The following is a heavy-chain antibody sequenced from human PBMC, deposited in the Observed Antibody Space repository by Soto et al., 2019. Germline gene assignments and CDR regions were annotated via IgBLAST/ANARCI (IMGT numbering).Heavy chain of an antibody. D-gene: IGHD4-17*01. V-gene: IGHV4-39*01. CDR2: IFYGGGIGVA. J-gene: IGHJ5*02. Sequence: PSETVSRTPCVSDSNFSSLQYYWSWTRPHSGKGLVWIGNIFYGGGIGVAYYSPALKSRVTISVDTSKNQFSLNMMSLTAADTAVYFCARRGGGDSLFDPWGQGTRVTVSA. CDR1: DSNFSSLQYY. CDR3: ARRGGGDSLFDP.